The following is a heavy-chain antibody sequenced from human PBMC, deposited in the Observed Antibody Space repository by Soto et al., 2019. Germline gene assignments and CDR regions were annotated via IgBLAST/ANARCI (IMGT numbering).Heavy chain of an antibody. CDR2: IHYSGTT. D-gene: IGHD3-10*01. CDR3: ARGHGGSYYSY. V-gene: IGHV4-39*01. CDR1: GGSINSGGFY. J-gene: IGHJ4*02. Sequence: SETLSLTCGISGGSINSGGFYWGWIRQPPGKGPEWIGSIHYSGTTYYNPSLRSRLTISVDTSKNQYYLKLSSMTAADSAVYYCARGHGGSYYSYWGQGFLVTVSS.